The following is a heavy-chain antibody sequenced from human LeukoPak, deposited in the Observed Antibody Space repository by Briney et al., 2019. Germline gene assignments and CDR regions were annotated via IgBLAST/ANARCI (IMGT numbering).Heavy chain of an antibody. CDR2: TNQDGSEK. D-gene: IGHD3-3*01. CDR3: ARVARGTYYDFWSGDYYYYGMDV. V-gene: IGHV3-7*01. Sequence: PGGSLRLSCAASGFTFSSHWMSWVRQAPGKGLEWVAKTNQDGSEKSYVDSVEGRFTISRDNTKNSLSLQLNSLRVEDTAVYYCARVARGTYYDFWSGDYYYYGMDVWGQGTTVTVSS. J-gene: IGHJ6*02. CDR1: GFTFSSHW.